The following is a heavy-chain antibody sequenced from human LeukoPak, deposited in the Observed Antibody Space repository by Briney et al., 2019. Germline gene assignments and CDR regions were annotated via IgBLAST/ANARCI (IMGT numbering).Heavy chain of an antibody. J-gene: IGHJ5*02. V-gene: IGHV3-30-3*01. Sequence: GGSLRLSCAASGFTFSSYAMHWVRQAPGKGLEWVAVISYDGSNKYYADSVKGRFTISRDNSKNTLYLQMNSLRGEDTAVYYCAKEKWESGWFDPWGQGTLVTVSS. D-gene: IGHD1-26*01. CDR3: AKEKWESGWFDP. CDR1: GFTFSSYA. CDR2: ISYDGSNK.